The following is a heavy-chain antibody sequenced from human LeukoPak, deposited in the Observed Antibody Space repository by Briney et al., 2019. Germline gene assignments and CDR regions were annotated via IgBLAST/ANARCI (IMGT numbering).Heavy chain of an antibody. Sequence: SDTLSLTCTFSGDPINNYYWSWIRQPAAKGLEWIGRIYTTGSTNYNPSLKRRITMSVDTSKNQFSLKMSSVTDADTAVYYCARSGSYSGPYVYWGQGTVVTVSS. D-gene: IGHD1-26*01. CDR2: IYTTGST. CDR3: ARSGSYSGPYVY. CDR1: GDPINNYY. J-gene: IGHJ4*02. V-gene: IGHV4-4*07.